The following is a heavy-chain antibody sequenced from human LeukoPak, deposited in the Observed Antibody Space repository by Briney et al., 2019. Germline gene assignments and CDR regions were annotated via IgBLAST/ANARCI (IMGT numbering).Heavy chain of an antibody. Sequence: PGGSLRLSCAASGFTFDDYAMHWVRQAPGKGLEWVSGISWNSGSIGYADSVKGRFTISRDNAKNSLYLQMNSLRAEDTALYYCAKDRRESSSWYLFDYWGQGTLVTVSS. CDR2: ISWNSGSI. CDR1: GFTFDDYA. D-gene: IGHD6-13*01. CDR3: AKDRRESSSWYLFDY. V-gene: IGHV3-9*01. J-gene: IGHJ4*02.